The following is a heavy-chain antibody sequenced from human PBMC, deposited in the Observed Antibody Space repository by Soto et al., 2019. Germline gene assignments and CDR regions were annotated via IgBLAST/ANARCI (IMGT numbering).Heavy chain of an antibody. CDR3: AKGKEVIFGVVIMSFDY. D-gene: IGHD3-3*01. V-gene: IGHV3-74*01. J-gene: IGHJ4*02. CDR1: GFTFSAYW. CDR2: ISDDGSTA. Sequence: GVSLRLSCSVSGFTFSAYWMHWVRQVPGKGLTWVSRISDDGSTATYADSVKGRFVISRDNSKNTLYLQMNSLRAEDTAVYYXAKGKEVIFGVVIMSFDYWVQGTLVTVSS.